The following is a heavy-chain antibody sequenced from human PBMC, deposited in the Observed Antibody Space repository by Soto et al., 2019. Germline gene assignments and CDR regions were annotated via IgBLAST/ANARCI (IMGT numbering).Heavy chain of an antibody. Sequence: ASVKVSCKASGYTFTSYAMHWVRQAPGQRLEWMGWINAGNGNTKYSQKFQGRVTITRDTSASTAYMELSSLRSEDTAVYYCARDGPGSSSWYFYNYYYGMDVWGQRTTVTVSS. J-gene: IGHJ6*02. CDR3: ARDGPGSSSWYFYNYYYGMDV. V-gene: IGHV1-3*01. D-gene: IGHD6-13*01. CDR2: INAGNGNT. CDR1: GYTFTSYA.